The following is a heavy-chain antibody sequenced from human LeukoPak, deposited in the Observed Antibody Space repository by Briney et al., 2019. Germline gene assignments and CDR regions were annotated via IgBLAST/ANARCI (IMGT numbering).Heavy chain of an antibody. J-gene: IGHJ6*03. CDR2: ISSSGSTI. CDR3: AREAPYSHYMDV. Sequence: PGGSLRLSCAASGFTFSSYEMNWVRQAPGKGLEWVSYISSSGSTIYYADSVKGRFTISRDNAKNSLYLQMNSLRAEDTAVYYCAREAPYSHYMDVWGKGTTVTISS. CDR1: GFTFSSYE. V-gene: IGHV3-48*03. D-gene: IGHD2-21*01.